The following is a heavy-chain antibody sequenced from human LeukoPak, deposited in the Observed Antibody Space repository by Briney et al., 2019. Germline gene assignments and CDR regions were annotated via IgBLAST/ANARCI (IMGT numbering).Heavy chain of an antibody. CDR2: FDPEDGET. V-gene: IGHV1-24*01. D-gene: IGHD6-19*01. CDR1: GYTLTELS. CDR3: ATEDYLYSSGWYRFGY. Sequence: ASVKVSCKVSGYTLTELSMHWVRQAPGEGLEWMGGFDPEDGETIYAQRFQGRVTMTEDTSTDTAYMELSSLRSEDTAVYYCATEDYLYSSGWYRFGYWGQGTLVTVSS. J-gene: IGHJ4*02.